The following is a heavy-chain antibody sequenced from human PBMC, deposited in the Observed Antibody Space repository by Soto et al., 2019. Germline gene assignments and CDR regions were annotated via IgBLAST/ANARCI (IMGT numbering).Heavy chain of an antibody. CDR3: ASGLSGYYGPEYFRY. J-gene: IGHJ1*01. Sequence: QVQLQESGPGLVKPSQTLSLICTVSSASIRGTGYHWSWIRHHPGKGLEWIGYIYYSGGTNYNPSLDSRVTISADTSKNQFSLKLTSVTAADTAVYYCASGLSGYYGPEYFRYWGQGTLVTVSS. V-gene: IGHV4-31*03. D-gene: IGHD3-9*01. CDR1: SASIRGTGYH. CDR2: IYYSGGT.